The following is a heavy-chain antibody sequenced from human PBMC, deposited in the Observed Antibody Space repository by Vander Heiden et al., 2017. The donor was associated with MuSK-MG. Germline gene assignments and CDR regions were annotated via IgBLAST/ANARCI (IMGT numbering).Heavy chain of an antibody. CDR1: GFTFNSYA. D-gene: IGHD3-3*01. J-gene: IGHJ4*02. CDR3: AKFPDDFWSGRFDY. CDR2: ISGSGGST. V-gene: IGHV3-23*01. Sequence: EVQLLESGGGLVQPGGSLRLPWAASGFTFNSYAMSWVRQAPGKGLEWVSAISGSGGSTYYADSVKGRFTISRDNSKNTLYLQMSSLRAEDTAVYYCAKFPDDFWSGRFDYWGQGTLVTVSS.